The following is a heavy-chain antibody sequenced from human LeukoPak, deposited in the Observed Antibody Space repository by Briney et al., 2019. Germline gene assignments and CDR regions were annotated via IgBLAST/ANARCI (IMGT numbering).Heavy chain of an antibody. CDR3: ARDRGAYSSSSLDY. CDR1: GYTFSSYA. D-gene: IGHD6-6*01. Sequence: TGGSLRLSCAASGYTFSSYAMHWVRQAPGKGLEWVAYIQNDGRRTVYADSVKGRFTISRDNSENTVYLQMNSLRAEDTAVYYCARDRGAYSSSSLDYWGQGTLVTVSS. V-gene: IGHV3-30*02. CDR2: IQNDGRRT. J-gene: IGHJ4*02.